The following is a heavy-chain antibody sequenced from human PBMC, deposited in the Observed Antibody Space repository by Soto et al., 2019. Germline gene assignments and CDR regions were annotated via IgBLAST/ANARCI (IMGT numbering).Heavy chain of an antibody. CDR2: ISGSGGST. V-gene: IGHV3-23*01. CDR1: AFTFSSYA. J-gene: IGHJ6*03. CDR3: AKSSGTPYRYFYMDV. D-gene: IGHD1-7*01. Sequence: EVQLLESGGGLVQPGGSLRLSCAASAFTFSSYAMTWVRQAPGKGLEWVSAISGSGGSTYYADSVKGRFTISRDNYKNTLFLQMNSLRAEDTAVYYCAKSSGTPYRYFYMDVWGKGTTVTVSS.